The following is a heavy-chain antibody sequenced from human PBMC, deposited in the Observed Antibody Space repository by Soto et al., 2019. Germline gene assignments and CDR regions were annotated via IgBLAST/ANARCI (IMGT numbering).Heavy chain of an antibody. CDR2: ISYDGSNK. V-gene: IGHV3-30-3*01. D-gene: IGHD3-16*02. J-gene: IGHJ4*02. Sequence: HLGGSLRLSCAASGFTFSSYAMHWVRQAPGKGLEWVAVISYDGSNKYYADSVKGRFTISRDNSKNTLYLQMNSLRAEDTAVYYCAREVGGAIGPFGYWGQGTLVTVSS. CDR1: GFTFSSYA. CDR3: AREVGGAIGPFGY.